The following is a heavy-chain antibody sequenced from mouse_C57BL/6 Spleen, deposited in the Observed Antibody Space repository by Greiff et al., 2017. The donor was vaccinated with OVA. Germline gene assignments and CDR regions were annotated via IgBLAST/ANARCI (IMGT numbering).Heavy chain of an antibody. D-gene: IGHD2-3*01. J-gene: IGHJ2*01. V-gene: IGHV5-9*01. CDR3: ARPYDGYFPYFDY. Sequence: EVMLVESGGGLVKPGGSLKLSCAASGFTFSSYTMSWVRQTPEKRLEWVATISGGGGNTYYPDSVKGRFTISRDNAKNTLYLQMSSLRPEDTALYYCARPYDGYFPYFDYWGQGTTLTVSS. CDR1: GFTFSSYT. CDR2: ISGGGGNT.